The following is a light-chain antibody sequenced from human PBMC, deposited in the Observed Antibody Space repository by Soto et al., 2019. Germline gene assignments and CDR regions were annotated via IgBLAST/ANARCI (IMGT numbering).Light chain of an antibody. V-gene: IGKV1-5*03. CDR1: QSIDTW. J-gene: IGKJ3*01. Sequence: DIQMTQSPSTLSASVGDRVTITCRASQSIDTWLAWYQQKPGKAPKLLIYRASSLESGVPTRLSGSGSGTEFTLTISRLQPDDFSTYYCQRYDTYSGTFGPGTKVDIK. CDR3: QRYDTYSGT. CDR2: RAS.